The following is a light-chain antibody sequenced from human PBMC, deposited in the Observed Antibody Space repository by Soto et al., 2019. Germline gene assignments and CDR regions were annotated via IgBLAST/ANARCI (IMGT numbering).Light chain of an antibody. CDR2: DDN. Sequence: HSVLTQPPSVSAAPGQKVTISCSGSSSNIGGNSVSWYQQPPGTAPKLLIYDDNKRPSGIPDRFSGSKSGTSATLGITGFQTGDEADYYCGSWDSSLSAYVFGTGTKVTV. CDR3: GSWDSSLSAYV. CDR1: SSNIGGNS. V-gene: IGLV1-51*01. J-gene: IGLJ1*01.